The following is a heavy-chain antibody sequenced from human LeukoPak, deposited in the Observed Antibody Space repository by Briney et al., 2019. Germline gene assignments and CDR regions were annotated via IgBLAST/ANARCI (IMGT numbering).Heavy chain of an antibody. J-gene: IGHJ3*02. V-gene: IGHV4-34*01. Sequence: SETLSLTCAVYGGSFSGYYWSWIRQPPGKGLEWIGEINHSGSTNYNPSLKSRVTISVDTSKNQFSLKLSSVTAADTAVYYCASPTICGAKGAFDIWGQGTMVTVSS. CDR3: ASPTICGAKGAFDI. CDR2: INHSGST. D-gene: IGHD4/OR15-4a*01. CDR1: GGSFSGYY.